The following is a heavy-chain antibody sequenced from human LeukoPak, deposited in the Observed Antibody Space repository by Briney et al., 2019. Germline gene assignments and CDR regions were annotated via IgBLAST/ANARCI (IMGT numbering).Heavy chain of an antibody. CDR1: GYTFTSYY. J-gene: IGHJ4*02. Sequence: ASVKVSCKASGYTFTSYYMHWVRQAPGQGLEWMGIINPSGGSTSYAQKFQGRVTITRDTSASTAYMELSSLRSEDTAVYYCARALSPYDSSGYPSPIDYWGQGTLVTVSS. V-gene: IGHV1-46*01. CDR2: INPSGGST. D-gene: IGHD3-22*01. CDR3: ARALSPYDSSGYPSPIDY.